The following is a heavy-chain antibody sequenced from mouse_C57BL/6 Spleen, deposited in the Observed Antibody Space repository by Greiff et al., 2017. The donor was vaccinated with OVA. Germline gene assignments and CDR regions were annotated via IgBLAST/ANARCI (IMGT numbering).Heavy chain of an antibody. V-gene: IGHV1-55*01. CDR1: GYTFTSYW. D-gene: IGHD1-3*01. J-gene: IGHJ4*01. Sequence: QVQLQQPGAELVKPGASVKMSCKASGYTFTSYWITWVKQRPGPGLAWIGDIYPGSGSTTYNEKVKSKATLTVDTSSSTADMQRSSLTAEDAAVYYCARESSYAMDDWGQGTSVTVSS. CDR3: ARESSYAMDD. CDR2: IYPGSGST.